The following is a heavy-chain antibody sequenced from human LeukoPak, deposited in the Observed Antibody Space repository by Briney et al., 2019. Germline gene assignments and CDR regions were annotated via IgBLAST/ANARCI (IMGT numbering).Heavy chain of an antibody. V-gene: IGHV4-39*07. CDR2: IYYSGST. Sequence: PSETLSLTCTVSGGSISSSSYYWGWIRQPPGKGLEWIGSIYYSGSTYYNPSLKSRVTISVDKSKNQFSLKLSSVTAADTAVYYCVRIRNVMVVPAAAVFDYWGQGTLVTVSS. CDR3: VRIRNVMVVPAAAVFDY. J-gene: IGHJ4*02. D-gene: IGHD2-2*01. CDR1: GGSISSSSYY.